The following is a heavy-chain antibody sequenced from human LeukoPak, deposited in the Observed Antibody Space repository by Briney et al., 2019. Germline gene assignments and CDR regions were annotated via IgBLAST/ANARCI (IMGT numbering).Heavy chain of an antibody. V-gene: IGHV1-2*02. Sequence: GASVKVSCKASGYTFTGYYMHGVRQAPGRGLEWMGWISPKRGGTNYAQKFQGRVTMTRDTSISTAYMELSRLRSDDTAVYYCARDGAVAGPSYYYYMDVWGKGTTVTVSS. J-gene: IGHJ6*03. D-gene: IGHD6-19*01. CDR2: ISPKRGGT. CDR1: GYTFTGYY. CDR3: ARDGAVAGPSYYYYMDV.